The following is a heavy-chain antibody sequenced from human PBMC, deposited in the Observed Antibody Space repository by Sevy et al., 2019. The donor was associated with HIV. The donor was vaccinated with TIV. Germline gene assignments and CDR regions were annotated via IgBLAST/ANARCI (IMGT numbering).Heavy chain of an antibody. Sequence: GGSLRLSCAASGFTFSDYYMSWIRQAPGKGLEWVSYISSSGSTIYYAHSVKGRFTISRDNAKNSLYLQMNSLRAEDTAVYYCASPTVTTWGRGMDVWGQGTTVTVSS. V-gene: IGHV3-11*01. D-gene: IGHD4-17*01. CDR3: ASPTVTTWGRGMDV. J-gene: IGHJ6*02. CDR2: ISSSGSTI. CDR1: GFTFSDYY.